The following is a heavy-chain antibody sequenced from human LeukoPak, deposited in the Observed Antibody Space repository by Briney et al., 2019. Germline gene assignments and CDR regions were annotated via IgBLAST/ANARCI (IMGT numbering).Heavy chain of an antibody. D-gene: IGHD4-17*01. Sequence: GGSLRLSCAASGFTFSSYSMNWVRQAPGKGLEWVSSISSSSYIYYADSVKGRFTISRDNAKNSLYLQMNSLRAEDTAVYYCARDQDYGGDFDYWGQGTLVTVSS. CDR2: ISSSSYI. CDR1: GFTFSSYS. V-gene: IGHV3-21*01. J-gene: IGHJ4*02. CDR3: ARDQDYGGDFDY.